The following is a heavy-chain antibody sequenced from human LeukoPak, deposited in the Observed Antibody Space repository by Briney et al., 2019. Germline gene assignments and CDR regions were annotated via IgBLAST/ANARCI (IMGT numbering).Heavy chain of an antibody. J-gene: IGHJ4*02. V-gene: IGHV3-7*01. D-gene: IGHD1-26*01. CDR3: ARDGAEWELPTYYFDY. Sequence: QTGGSLRLSCAASGFTFSSYWMSWVRQAPGKGLEWVANIKQDGSEKYYVDSVKGRFTISRDNAKNSLYLQMNSLRAEDTAVYYCARDGAEWELPTYYFDYWGQGTLVTVSS. CDR1: GFTFSSYW. CDR2: IKQDGSEK.